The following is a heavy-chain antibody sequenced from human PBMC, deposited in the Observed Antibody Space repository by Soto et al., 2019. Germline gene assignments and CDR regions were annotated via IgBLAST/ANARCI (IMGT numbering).Heavy chain of an antibody. D-gene: IGHD6-13*01. J-gene: IGHJ6*02. V-gene: IGHV3-23*01. CDR3: AKIIAAAGIYYYYGMDV. CDR1: GFTFSSYA. CDR2: ISGSGGST. Sequence: PGWSLRLSCAAAGFTFSSYAMSWVRQAPGKGLEWVSAISGSGGSTYYADSVKGRFTIPRDNSKNTLYLQMNSLRAEDTAVYYCAKIIAAAGIYYYYGMDVWGQGTTVTASS.